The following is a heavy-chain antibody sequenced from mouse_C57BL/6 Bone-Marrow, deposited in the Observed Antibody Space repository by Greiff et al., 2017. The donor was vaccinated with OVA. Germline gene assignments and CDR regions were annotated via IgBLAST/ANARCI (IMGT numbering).Heavy chain of an antibody. Sequence: EVTLVESGGDLVKPGGSLKLSCAASGFTFSSYGMSWVRQTPDKRLEWVATISSGGSYTYYPDSVKGRFTISRDNAKNTLYLQMSRLKSEDTAMYYCARRGSYWYFDVWGTGTTVTVSS. J-gene: IGHJ1*03. CDR3: ARRGSYWYFDV. CDR2: ISSGGSYT. V-gene: IGHV5-6*02. CDR1: GFTFSSYG. D-gene: IGHD1-1*01.